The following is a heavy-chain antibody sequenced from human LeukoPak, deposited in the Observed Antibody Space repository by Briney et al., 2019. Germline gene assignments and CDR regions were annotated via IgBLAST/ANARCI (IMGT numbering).Heavy chain of an antibody. J-gene: IGHJ6*04. CDR3: ASHAPYGSGSYFYYGMDV. D-gene: IGHD3-10*01. V-gene: IGHV1-69*13. Sequence: GASVKVSCKASGYTFTSYGISWVRQAPGQGLEWMGGIIPIFGTANYAQKFQGRVTITADESTSTAYMELSSLRSEDTAVYYCASHAPYGSGSYFYYGMDVWGKGTTVTVSS. CDR1: GYTFTSYG. CDR2: IIPIFGTA.